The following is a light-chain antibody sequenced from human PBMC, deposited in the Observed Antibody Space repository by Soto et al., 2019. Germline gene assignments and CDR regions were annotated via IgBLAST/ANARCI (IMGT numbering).Light chain of an antibody. CDR1: RSNIGNNL. Sequence: QSVVTQPPSVSGTPGQRVTIFCSGRRSNIGNNLVYWYQQLPGTAPKLLIFSNDQRSSGVPDRFSGSRSGTSASLAISGLRSEDAGDYYCAAWDDSLSGVVFGGGTKLTVL. J-gene: IGLJ2*01. CDR2: SND. V-gene: IGLV1-47*02. CDR3: AAWDDSLSGVV.